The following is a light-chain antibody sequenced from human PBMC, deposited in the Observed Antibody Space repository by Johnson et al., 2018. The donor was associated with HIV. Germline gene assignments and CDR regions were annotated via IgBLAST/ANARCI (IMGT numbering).Light chain of an antibody. V-gene: IGLV1-51*01. J-gene: IGLJ1*01. CDR3: GTLDSSLSGGLYV. CDR1: SSNIGNNY. CDR2: DNN. Sequence: QSVLTQPPSVSAAPGQKVTISCSGSSSNIGNNYVSWYQHLPGTAPKLLIYDNNKRPSGIPDRFSASKSGTSATLVITATPPKDEADYYCGTLDSSLSGGLYVFGTGTRVTVL.